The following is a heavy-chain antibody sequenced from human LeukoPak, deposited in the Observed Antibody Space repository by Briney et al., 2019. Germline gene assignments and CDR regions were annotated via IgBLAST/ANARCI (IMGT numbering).Heavy chain of an antibody. Sequence: GGSLRLSCAASGFTFSSYSMNWVRQAPGKGLEWVSSISSSSSYIYYADSVKGRFTISRDDAKNSLYLQMNSLRAEDTAVYYCARAHCSGGSCYSFDYWGQGTLVTVSS. CDR1: GFTFSSYS. V-gene: IGHV3-21*01. CDR3: ARAHCSGGSCYSFDY. J-gene: IGHJ4*02. CDR2: ISSSSSYI. D-gene: IGHD2-15*01.